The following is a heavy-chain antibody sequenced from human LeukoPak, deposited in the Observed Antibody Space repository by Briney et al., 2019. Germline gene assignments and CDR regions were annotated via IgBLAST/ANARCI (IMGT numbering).Heavy chain of an antibody. D-gene: IGHD2-2*02. Sequence: PSETLSLTCTVSGGSISSGGYYWSWIRQHPGKGLEWIGYIYYSGSTYYNPSLKSRVTISVDTSKNQFSLKLSSVTAADTAVYYCARDRDTEEGYYFDYWGQGTLVTVSS. V-gene: IGHV4-31*03. J-gene: IGHJ4*02. CDR3: ARDRDTEEGYYFDY. CDR1: GGSISSGGYY. CDR2: IYYSGST.